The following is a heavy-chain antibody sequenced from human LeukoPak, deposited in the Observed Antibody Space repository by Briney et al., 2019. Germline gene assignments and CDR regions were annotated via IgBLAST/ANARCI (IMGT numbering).Heavy chain of an antibody. Sequence: ASVKVSCKASGYTLTGYYMYWVRQAPGQGLEWMGWINPNSGGTNYAQKFQGRVTMTRDTSISTAYMELSRLKSDDTAIYYCARVLDTALVTVDYWGQGTLVTVSS. CDR2: INPNSGGT. D-gene: IGHD5-18*01. CDR1: GYTLTGYY. CDR3: ARVLDTALVTVDY. V-gene: IGHV1-2*02. J-gene: IGHJ4*02.